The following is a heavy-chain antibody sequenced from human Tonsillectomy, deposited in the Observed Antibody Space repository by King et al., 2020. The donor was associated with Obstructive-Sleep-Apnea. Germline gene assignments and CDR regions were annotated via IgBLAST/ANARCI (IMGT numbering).Heavy chain of an antibody. J-gene: IGHJ4*02. D-gene: IGHD4-17*01. V-gene: IGHV1-3*01. CDR1: GYTFTSYA. CDR2: INAGNGNT. Sequence: VQLVQSGAEVKKPGASVKVSCKASGYTFTSYAMHWVRQAPGQRLEWMGWINAGNGNTKYSQKFQGRVTLTRDTSASTAYMELSSLRSEDTAVYYCARDGSLRPFDYWGQGTLVTVSS. CDR3: ARDGSLRPFDY.